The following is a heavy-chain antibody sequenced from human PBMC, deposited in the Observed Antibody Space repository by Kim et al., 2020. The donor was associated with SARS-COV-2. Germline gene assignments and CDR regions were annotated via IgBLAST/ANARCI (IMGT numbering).Heavy chain of an antibody. J-gene: IGHJ4*02. D-gene: IGHD3-3*01. CDR2: ISSSGSTI. V-gene: IGHV3-48*03. CDR1: GFTFSSYE. CDR3: ARAGVYYDFWSGYLLGFAY. Sequence: GGSLRLSCAASGFTFSSYEMNWVRQAPGKGLEWVSYISSSGSTIYYADSVKGRFTISRDNAKNSLYLQMNSLRAEDTAVYYCARAGVYYDFWSGYLLGFAYWGQGTLVTVSS.